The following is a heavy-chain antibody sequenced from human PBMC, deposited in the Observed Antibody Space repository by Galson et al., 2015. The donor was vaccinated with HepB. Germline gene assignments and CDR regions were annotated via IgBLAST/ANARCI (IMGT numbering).Heavy chain of an antibody. J-gene: IGHJ4*02. D-gene: IGHD3-10*01. Sequence: SLRLSCAASGLTFGKAWMNWVRQAPGKGLEWVGHTKSRADGGTTDYAAPVKGRFTISRDDSTNTLYLQMNSLKTEDTAVYYCGTEYLAGFNYWGQGTLVTVSS. CDR1: GLTFGKAW. CDR3: GTEYLAGFNY. CDR2: TKSRADGGTT. V-gene: IGHV3-15*07.